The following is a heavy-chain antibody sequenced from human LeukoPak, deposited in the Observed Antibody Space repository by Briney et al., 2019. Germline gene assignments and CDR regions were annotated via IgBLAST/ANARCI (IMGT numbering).Heavy chain of an antibody. CDR1: GFTFSSYA. CDR2: ISASGGST. Sequence: GVSLRLSCAASGFTFSSYAMIWVRQAPGKGLEWVSTISASGGSTYYTDSVKGRFTISRDNSNNTLYLQMNSLRAEDTAVYYCAKRDFDDYFDYWGQGTLVTVSS. J-gene: IGHJ4*02. D-gene: IGHD3-9*01. CDR3: AKRDFDDYFDY. V-gene: IGHV3-23*01.